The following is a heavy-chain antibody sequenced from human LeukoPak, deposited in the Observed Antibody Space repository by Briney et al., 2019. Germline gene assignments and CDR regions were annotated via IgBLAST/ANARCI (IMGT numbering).Heavy chain of an antibody. CDR3: ARTLRYFDWCFDY. J-gene: IGHJ4*02. V-gene: IGHV4-59*12. D-gene: IGHD3-9*01. CDR1: GRSMSRYY. CDR2: IYYSGRP. Sequence: SETLSLTCTLSGRSMSRYYWSWLRHPPGEGLEWIGYIYYSGRPNYNPSLKTRLTISGDTPKKQLSLKLSSVPPAHPPVYHCARTLRYFDWCFDYWAEGTLASVSS.